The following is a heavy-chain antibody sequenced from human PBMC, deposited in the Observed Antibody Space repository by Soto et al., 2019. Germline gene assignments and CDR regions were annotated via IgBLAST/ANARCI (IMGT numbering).Heavy chain of an antibody. CDR3: ARVEIHSSQNQDYYYYGIDV. J-gene: IGHJ6*02. D-gene: IGHD6-13*01. CDR2: IYYSGST. CDR1: GGSISSYY. V-gene: IGHV4-59*01. Sequence: SETLSLTCTVSGGSISSYYWSWIRQPPGKGLEWIGYIYYSGSTNYNPSLKSRVTISVDTSKNQFSLKLSSVTAADTAVYYCARVEIHSSQNQDYYYYGIDVWGQWTTVT.